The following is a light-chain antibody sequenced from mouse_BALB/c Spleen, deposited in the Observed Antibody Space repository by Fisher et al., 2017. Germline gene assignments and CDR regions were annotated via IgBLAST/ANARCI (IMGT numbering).Light chain of an antibody. CDR1: SSVSSSY. J-gene: IGKJ5*01. V-gene: IGKV4-51*01. Sequence: DIVITQTPAIMAASLGEKVTMTCSASSSVSSSYLHWYQQKPGTSPKLWIYSTSNLASGVPARFSGSGSGTSYSLTISSMEAEDAATYYCQQRSSYPLTFGAGTKLELK. CDR3: QQRSSYPLT. CDR2: STS.